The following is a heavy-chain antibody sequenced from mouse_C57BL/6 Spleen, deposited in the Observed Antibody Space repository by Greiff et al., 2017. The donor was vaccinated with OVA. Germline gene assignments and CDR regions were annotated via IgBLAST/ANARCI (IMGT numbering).Heavy chain of an antibody. J-gene: IGHJ4*01. D-gene: IGHD1-1*01. V-gene: IGHV5-17*01. CDR1: GFTFSDYG. Sequence: EVKLVESGGGLVKPGGSLKLSCAASGFTFSDYGMHWVRQAPEKGLEWVAYISSGSSTIYYADTVKGRFTISRDNAKNTLFLQMTSLRSEDTAMYYCARREYYYGAMDYWGQGTSVTVSS. CDR3: ARREYYYGAMDY. CDR2: ISSGSSTI.